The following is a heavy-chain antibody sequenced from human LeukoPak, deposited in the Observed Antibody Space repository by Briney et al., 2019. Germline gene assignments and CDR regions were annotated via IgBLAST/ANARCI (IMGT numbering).Heavy chain of an antibody. CDR1: GFTFSSYA. CDR3: AKVLSGAGLYYYYMDV. CDR2: ISGSGGST. J-gene: IGHJ6*03. Sequence: PGGSLRLSCAPSGFTFSSYAMSWVRQAPGKGLEWVSGISGSGGSTYYADSVKGRFTISRDNSKSTLYLQMNSLRAEDTAVYYCAKVLSGAGLYYYYMDVWGKGTTVTVSS. D-gene: IGHD6-25*01. V-gene: IGHV3-23*01.